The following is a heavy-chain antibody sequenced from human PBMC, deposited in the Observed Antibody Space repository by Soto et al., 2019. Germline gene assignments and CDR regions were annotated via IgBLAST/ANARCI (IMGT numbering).Heavy chain of an antibody. J-gene: IGHJ5*02. D-gene: IGHD3-10*01. CDR1: GFTFSSYA. CDR3: AKDVIKGYYCGSGSYPNWFDP. CDR2: ISGSGGST. V-gene: IGHV3-23*01. Sequence: GGSLRLSCAASGFTFSSYAMSWVRQAPGKGLEWVSAISGSGGSTYYADSVKGRFTISRDNSKNTLYLQMNSLRAEDTAVYYCAKDVIKGYYCGSGSYPNWFDPWGQGTLVTVSS.